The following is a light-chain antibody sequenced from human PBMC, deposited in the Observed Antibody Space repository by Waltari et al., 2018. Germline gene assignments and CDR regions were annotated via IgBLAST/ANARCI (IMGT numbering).Light chain of an antibody. CDR2: GAY. V-gene: IGKV1-12*01. CDR1: QGITTW. CDR3: QQANGFPHT. J-gene: IGKJ2*01. Sequence: DIQMTQSPSSVSASVGDRVSITCRASQGITTWLAWYQQKPGEAPRLLIHGAYTLQDGVSSRFSGDGYGTEFTLTIDSLQPEDFATYYCQQANGFPHTFGQGTKLESK.